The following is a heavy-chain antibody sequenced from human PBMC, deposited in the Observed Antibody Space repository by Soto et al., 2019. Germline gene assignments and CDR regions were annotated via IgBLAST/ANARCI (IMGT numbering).Heavy chain of an antibody. Sequence: PGGSLRLSCAASGFTFSSYAMHWVRQAPGKGLEWVAVMTYDGRNKDYADSVKGRFTISRDNSKNTLYLQMNGLRAEDTAVYYCAREAESLDYWGQGTLVTVSS. CDR3: AREAESLDY. D-gene: IGHD3-16*02. V-gene: IGHV3-30*04. CDR1: GFTFSSYA. CDR2: MTYDGRNK. J-gene: IGHJ4*02.